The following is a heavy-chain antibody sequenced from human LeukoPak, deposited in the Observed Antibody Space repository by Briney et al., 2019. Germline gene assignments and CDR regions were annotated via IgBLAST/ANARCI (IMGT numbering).Heavy chain of an antibody. Sequence: GGSPRLSCAASGFTFSSYSMNWVRQAPGKGLEWVSSISSSSIYTNYTDSVKGRFTISRDNAKNSLYLQMNSLRAEDTAVYYCASPAAGLHWGQGTLVTVSS. CDR3: ASPAAGLH. J-gene: IGHJ4*02. V-gene: IGHV3-21*06. CDR2: ISSSSIYT. D-gene: IGHD6-13*01. CDR1: GFTFSSYS.